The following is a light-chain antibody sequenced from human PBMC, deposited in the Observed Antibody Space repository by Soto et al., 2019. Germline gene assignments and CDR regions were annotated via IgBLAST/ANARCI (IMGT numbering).Light chain of an antibody. CDR2: EVT. J-gene: IGLJ2*01. CDR1: SSDIGTYDY. Sequence: QSALTQPPSASGSPGQSVTISCTGTSSDIGTYDYVSWYQQHPGKAPKLIIYEVTKRPSGVPDRFSGSKSGNTASLTVSGLQAEDEADYYCSSHAGSINVIFGGGTKVTVL. CDR3: SSHAGSINVI. V-gene: IGLV2-8*01.